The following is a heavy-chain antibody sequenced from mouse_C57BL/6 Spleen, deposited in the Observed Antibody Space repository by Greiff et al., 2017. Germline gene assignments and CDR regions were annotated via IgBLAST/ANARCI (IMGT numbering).Heavy chain of an antibody. CDR3: TRITTVVVSYYFDY. J-gene: IGHJ2*01. D-gene: IGHD1-1*01. CDR1: GFTFSDAW. Sequence: EVQLVESGGGLVQPGGSMKLSCAASGFTFSDAWMDWVRQSPEKGLEWVAEIRNKANNHATYYAESVKGRFTISRDDSKSSVYLQMNSLRAEDTGIYYCTRITTVVVSYYFDYWGQGTTLTVSS. CDR2: IRNKANNHAT. V-gene: IGHV6-6*01.